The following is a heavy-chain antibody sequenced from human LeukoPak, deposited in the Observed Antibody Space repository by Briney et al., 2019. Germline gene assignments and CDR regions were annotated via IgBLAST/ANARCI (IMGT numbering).Heavy chain of an antibody. V-gene: IGHV3-33*01. CDR3: ARDSGDGKNYFDY. J-gene: IGHJ4*02. CDR2: IWYDGSNK. D-gene: IGHD4-17*01. CDR1: GFTFSSYG. Sequence: GRSLRFSCAASGFTFSSYGMHWVRQAPGKGLEWVAVIWYDGSNKYYADSVKGRITISRDNSKNTLYLQMNSLRAEDTAVYYCARDSGDGKNYFDYWGQGTLVTVSS.